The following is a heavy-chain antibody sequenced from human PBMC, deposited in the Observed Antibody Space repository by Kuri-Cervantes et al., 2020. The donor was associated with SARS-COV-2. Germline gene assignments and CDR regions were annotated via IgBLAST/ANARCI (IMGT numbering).Heavy chain of an antibody. J-gene: IGHJ4*02. Sequence: TLSLTCAVYGGSFSGYYWSWIRQPPGKGLEWIGEINHSGSTNYNPSLRSRVTISVDTSKNQFSLKLSAVTAADTAVYYCARSVCSGGSCRLKGGPYYFDYWGQGTLVTVSS. V-gene: IGHV4-34*01. CDR2: INHSGST. D-gene: IGHD2-15*01. CDR1: GGSFSGYY. CDR3: ARSVCSGGSCRLKGGPYYFDY.